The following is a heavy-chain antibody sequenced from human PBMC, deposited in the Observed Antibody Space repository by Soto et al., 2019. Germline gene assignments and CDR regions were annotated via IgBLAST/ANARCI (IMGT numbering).Heavy chain of an antibody. CDR1: GYTFTSYD. D-gene: IGHD2-2*01. Sequence: ASVKVSCKASGYTFTSYDINWVRQTTGQGLEWMGWMNPNSGNTGYAQKFQGRVTMTRNTSISTAYMELSSPRSEDTAVYYCARKTTSRWYNWFDPWGQGTQVTVSS. CDR3: ARKTTSRWYNWFDP. V-gene: IGHV1-8*01. J-gene: IGHJ5*02. CDR2: MNPNSGNT.